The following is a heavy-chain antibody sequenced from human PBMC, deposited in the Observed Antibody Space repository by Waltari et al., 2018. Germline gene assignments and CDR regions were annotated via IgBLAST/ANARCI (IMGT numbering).Heavy chain of an antibody. Sequence: QVQLVQSGAEVKKPGSSVKVSCKASGGTFSRYAISWVRQAPGQRLEWMGGISPIFGTANYAQKCQGRVTITTDESTSTAYMELSSLRSEDTAVYYCARAGYDFWSGYYRMNFDYWGQGTLVTVSS. V-gene: IGHV1-69*05. J-gene: IGHJ4*02. CDR3: ARAGYDFWSGYYRMNFDY. D-gene: IGHD3-3*01. CDR2: ISPIFGTA. CDR1: GGTFSRYA.